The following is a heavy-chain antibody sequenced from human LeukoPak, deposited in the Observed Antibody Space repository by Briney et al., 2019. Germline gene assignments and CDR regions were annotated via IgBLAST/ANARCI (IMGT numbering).Heavy chain of an antibody. CDR1: GGSISSSSYY. CDR3: AREPYCGGDCYSALGYFDY. J-gene: IGHJ4*02. Sequence: PSETLSLTCTVSGGSISSSSYYWGWIRQPPGKGLEWIGSIYYSGSTYYNPSLKSRVTIPVDTSKNQFSLKLSSVTAADTAVYYCAREPYCGGDCYSALGYFDYWGQGTLVTVSS. V-gene: IGHV4-39*07. CDR2: IYYSGST. D-gene: IGHD2-21*02.